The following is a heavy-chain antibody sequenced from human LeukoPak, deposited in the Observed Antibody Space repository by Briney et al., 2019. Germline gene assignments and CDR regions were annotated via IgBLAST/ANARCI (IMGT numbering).Heavy chain of an antibody. CDR1: GYTFTGYY. Sequence: ASVKVSCKASGYTFTGYYMHWVRQAPGQGLEWMGKITPVINTANYAQTFQGRVSIYADKSTTTVYMDLSGLRPDDTAVYYCARVNLRGSNYNWFDPWGQGTRVTVSS. V-gene: IGHV1-46*01. J-gene: IGHJ5*02. CDR3: ARVNLRGSNYNWFDP. D-gene: IGHD1-26*01. CDR2: ITPVINTA.